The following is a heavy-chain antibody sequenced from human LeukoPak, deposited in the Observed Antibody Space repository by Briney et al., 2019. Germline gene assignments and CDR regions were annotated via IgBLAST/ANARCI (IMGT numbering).Heavy chain of an antibody. Sequence: SGGSLRLSYAASGFTFSSYAMHWVRQAPGKGLEYVSAVSSNGGITYYANSVEGRFTISRDNSKNTLYLQMGSLRAEDMAVYYCARDQLLLSYYYGMDVWGQGTTVTVSS. D-gene: IGHD2-2*01. CDR1: GFTFSSYA. V-gene: IGHV3-64*01. CDR3: ARDQLLLSYYYGMDV. J-gene: IGHJ6*02. CDR2: VSSNGGIT.